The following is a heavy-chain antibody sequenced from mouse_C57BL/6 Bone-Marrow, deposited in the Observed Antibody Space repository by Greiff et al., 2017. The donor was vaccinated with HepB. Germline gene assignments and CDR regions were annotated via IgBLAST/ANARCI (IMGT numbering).Heavy chain of an antibody. CDR2: ISNGGGST. CDR1: GFTFSDYY. J-gene: IGHJ4*01. Sequence: EVKLMESGGGLVQPGGSLKLSCAASGFTFSDYYMYWVRQTPEKRLEWVAYISNGGGSTYYPDTVKGRFTISRDNAKNTLYLQMSRLKSEDTAMYYCARHAPFITTVDYYDMDYWGQGTSVTVSS. D-gene: IGHD1-1*01. V-gene: IGHV5-12*01. CDR3: ARHAPFITTVDYYDMDY.